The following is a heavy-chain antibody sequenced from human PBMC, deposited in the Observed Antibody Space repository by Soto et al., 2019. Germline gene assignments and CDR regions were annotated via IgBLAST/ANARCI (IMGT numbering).Heavy chain of an antibody. CDR1: GGSISSSSYY. CDR2: TYYSGST. CDR3: ARYIYDLGTYYYGMDV. Sequence: SETLSLTCTVSGGSISSSSYYWGWIRQPPGKGLEWIGSTYYSGSTYYNPSLKSRVTISVDTSKNQFSLKLSSVTAADTAVYYCARYIYDLGTYYYGMDVWGQGTTVTVS. D-gene: IGHD3-3*01. V-gene: IGHV4-39*01. J-gene: IGHJ6*02.